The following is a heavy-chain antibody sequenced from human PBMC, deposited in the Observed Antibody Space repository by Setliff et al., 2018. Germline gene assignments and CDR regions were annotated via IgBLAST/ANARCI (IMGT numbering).Heavy chain of an antibody. V-gene: IGHV1-18*01. D-gene: IGHD5-12*01. CDR3: ARSFNSGFYHQRDAYDI. Sequence: GASVKVSCKASGYTFTDYGISWVRQAPGQGLEWMGWISPYTGNTFYAPQFQGRVIMTTDTSTKTAYMALRSLRSHDTAVYYCARSFNSGFYHQRDAYDIWGQGTLVTVSS. CDR2: ISPYTGNT. CDR1: GYTFTDYG. J-gene: IGHJ3*02.